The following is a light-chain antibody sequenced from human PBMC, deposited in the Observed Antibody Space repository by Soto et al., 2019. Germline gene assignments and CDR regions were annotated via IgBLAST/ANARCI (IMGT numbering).Light chain of an antibody. CDR3: QQRSDWPLT. Sequence: IVMTQSPATLSLSPGERATLSCGASQSVSGYLAWYQQKPGQAPRLLIYDASNRATGIPARFSVSGSGTDFTLTISSLETEDFAVYYCQQRSDWPLTFGGGTKVDIK. J-gene: IGKJ4*01. CDR1: QSVSGY. V-gene: IGKV3-11*01. CDR2: DAS.